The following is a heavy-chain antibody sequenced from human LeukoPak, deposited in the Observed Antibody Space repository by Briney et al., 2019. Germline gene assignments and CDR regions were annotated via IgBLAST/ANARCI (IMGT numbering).Heavy chain of an antibody. V-gene: IGHV4-59*08. CDR2: IYYRGST. D-gene: IGHD5-18*01. J-gene: IGHJ3*02. Sequence: SETLSLTCTVSGGSISSYYWSWIRQSPGKGLEWIGYIYYRGSTNYNPSLKSRVTTSVATSKNQFSLQLSSVTAADTAVYYCARHGNSGTAPFDIWGQGTMVTVSS. CDR3: ARHGNSGTAPFDI. CDR1: GGSISSYY.